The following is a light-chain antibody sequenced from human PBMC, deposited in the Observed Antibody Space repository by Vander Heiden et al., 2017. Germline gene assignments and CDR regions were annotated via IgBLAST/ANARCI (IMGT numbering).Light chain of an antibody. CDR2: DNN. J-gene: IGLJ2*01. CDR3: GTWDSSLSAGRGV. Sequence: QSVLTQPPSVSAAPGQKVTISCSGSSPNIGNNYVSWYQQLPGTAPKLLIYDNNKRPSGIPDRFSGSKSGTSATRGITGLQTGDEADYYCGTWDSSLSAGRGVFGGGTKLTGL. CDR1: SPNIGNNY. V-gene: IGLV1-51*01.